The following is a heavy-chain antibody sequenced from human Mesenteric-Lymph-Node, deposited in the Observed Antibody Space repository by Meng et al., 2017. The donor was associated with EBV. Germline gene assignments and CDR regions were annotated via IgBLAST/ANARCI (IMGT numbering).Heavy chain of an antibody. CDR3: ARERAAASDFDY. D-gene: IGHD6-13*01. CDR2: ISFTGAGT. V-gene: IGHV3-23*04. J-gene: IGHJ4*02. CDR1: GFTFSSYA. Sequence: EVQLVESGGALVQPGGSLVLPCASCGFTFSSYAMTWVRQAPGKGLEWVSGISFTGAGTYYADSVMGRFTISRDNSKNTLYLQMNSLRAEDTAVYYCARERAAASDFDYGGQGTRVTVSS.